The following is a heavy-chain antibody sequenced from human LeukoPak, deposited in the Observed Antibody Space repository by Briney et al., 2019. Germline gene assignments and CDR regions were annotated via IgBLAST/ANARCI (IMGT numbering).Heavy chain of an antibody. CDR2: IYHSEST. CDR1: GGSISSGGYS. CDR3: ARKMFPPGGDSWFDP. Sequence: SQALSLTCAVSGGSISSGGYSWSWIRQPPGKGLEWIGYIYHSESTYYNPSLKSRVTISVDRSKNQFSLKLSSVTAADTAVYYCARKMFPPGGDSWFDPWGQGTLVTVSS. V-gene: IGHV4-30-2*01. D-gene: IGHD3-10*01. J-gene: IGHJ5*02.